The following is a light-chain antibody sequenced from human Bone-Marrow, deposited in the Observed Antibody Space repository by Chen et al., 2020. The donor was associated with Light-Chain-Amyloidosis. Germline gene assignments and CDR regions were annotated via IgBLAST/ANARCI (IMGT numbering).Light chain of an antibody. CDR3: QSYYSAPFT. J-gene: IGKJ3*01. Sequence: IQMTQSPSSLSATVGDRVSLTCRASRPISFFVAWYKQKPGRLPRLLIYAERTLQSGVPSRFSVSTSGTDFTLTISSLQPEDVATYYCQSYYSAPFTFGPGTKVNIK. V-gene: IGKV1-27*01. CDR1: RPISFF. CDR2: AER.